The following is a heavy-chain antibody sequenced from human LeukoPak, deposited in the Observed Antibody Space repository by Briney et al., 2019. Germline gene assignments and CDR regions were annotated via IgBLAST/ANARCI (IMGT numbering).Heavy chain of an antibody. CDR3: ARDRSAYNFDY. D-gene: IGHD5-24*01. CDR1: GFTFSTSW. CDR2: VESNGRNT. Sequence: GGSLRLSCAASGFTFSTSWMHWVRQSPGKGLVWVSRVESNGRNTIYADSVKGRFTISRDNRKNTLYLQMNSLRAEDTAVYYCARDRSAYNFDYWGQGTLVTVSS. J-gene: IGHJ4*02. V-gene: IGHV3-74*01.